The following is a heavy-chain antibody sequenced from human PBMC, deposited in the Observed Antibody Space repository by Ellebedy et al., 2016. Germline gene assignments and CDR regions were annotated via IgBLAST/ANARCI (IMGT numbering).Heavy chain of an antibody. Sequence: SETLSLTCAVSGDSIRNYYWNWIRQPPGKGLEWIGYVFHTGTTNYNPSLKSRVTMSVDTSKNQFSLKLSSVTAADTAVYYCAKWCGRSGENCKNAFEIWGQGTMVTVSS. J-gene: IGHJ3*02. CDR3: AKWCGRSGENCKNAFEI. D-gene: IGHD2-15*01. CDR2: VFHTGTT. CDR1: GDSIRNYY. V-gene: IGHV4-59*01.